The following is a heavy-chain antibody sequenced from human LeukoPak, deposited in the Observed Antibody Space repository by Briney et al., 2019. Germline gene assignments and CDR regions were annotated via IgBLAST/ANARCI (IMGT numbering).Heavy chain of an antibody. CDR3: AKNHREQLVPYYYYYMDV. V-gene: IGHV3-53*01. Sequence: GGSLRLSCAASGLTVSTNYMSWVRQAPGKGLNWVSVIYRAGPTYYADSVKGRFTISRDNSKNTLYLQMNSLRAEDTAVYYCAKNHREQLVPYYYYYMDVWGKGTTVTVSS. D-gene: IGHD6-6*01. J-gene: IGHJ6*03. CDR2: IYRAGPT. CDR1: GLTVSTNY.